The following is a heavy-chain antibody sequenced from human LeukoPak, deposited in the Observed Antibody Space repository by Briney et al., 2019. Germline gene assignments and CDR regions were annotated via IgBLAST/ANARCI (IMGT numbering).Heavy chain of an antibody. Sequence: GGSLRLSCVSSGFTFNNYGMHWVRQAPGKGLEWVAVISYDGSNKYYADSLKDRFTISRDNSKNTLYLQMNSLRAEDTAVYYCAKRHNGSHYLFDYWGQGTLVTVSS. J-gene: IGHJ4*02. CDR3: AKRHNGSHYLFDY. V-gene: IGHV3-30*18. CDR1: GFTFNNYG. CDR2: ISYDGSNK. D-gene: IGHD1-26*01.